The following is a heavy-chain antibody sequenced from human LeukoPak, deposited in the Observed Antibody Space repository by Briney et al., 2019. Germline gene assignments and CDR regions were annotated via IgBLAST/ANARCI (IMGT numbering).Heavy chain of an antibody. CDR2: IYIDGRT. CDR3: ARHLSGECGRDCYSPDAYDI. CDR1: GFIISSTY. D-gene: IGHD2-21*02. J-gene: IGHJ3*02. Sequence: GGSLRLSCAASGFIISSTYMSWVRQAPGKGLEWVSVIYIDGRTYYGDSVKGRSTLSRDYSENTLYFQLDSLRVEDTAVYYCARHLSGECGRDCYSPDAYDIWGQGTMVTVSS. V-gene: IGHV3-53*01.